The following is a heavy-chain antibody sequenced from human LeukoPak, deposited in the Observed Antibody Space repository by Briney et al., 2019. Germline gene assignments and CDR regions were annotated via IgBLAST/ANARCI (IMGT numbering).Heavy chain of an antibody. Sequence: PSETLSLTCTVSGXSISSGDCYWSWIRQPPGKGLEWIGSIHYRGNTYYNPSLKSRVTISVDTSKNQFSLKLSSVTAADTAIYYCARSAPRYCSSTSCYGGLLEFDPWGQGTLVTVSS. D-gene: IGHD2-2*01. CDR1: GXSISSGDCY. J-gene: IGHJ5*02. V-gene: IGHV4-39*01. CDR3: ARSAPRYCSSTSCYGGLLEFDP. CDR2: IHYRGNT.